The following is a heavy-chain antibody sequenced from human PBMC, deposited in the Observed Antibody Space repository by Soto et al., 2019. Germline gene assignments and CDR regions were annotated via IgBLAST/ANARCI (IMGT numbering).Heavy chain of an antibody. V-gene: IGHV1-3*01. CDR2: INAGNGNT. J-gene: IGHJ6*02. CDR1: GYTFTSFA. D-gene: IGHD1-26*01. Sequence: ASVKVSWNASGYTFTSFAMHWVRQAPGQRLEWMGWINAGNGNTKYSQKFQGRVTITRDTSASTAYMELSSLRSEDTAVYYCARVPGATKYYYYYGMDVWGQGTTVTVSS. CDR3: ARVPGATKYYYYYGMDV.